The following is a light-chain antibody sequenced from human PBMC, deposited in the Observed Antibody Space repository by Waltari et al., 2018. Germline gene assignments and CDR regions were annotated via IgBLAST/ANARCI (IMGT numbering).Light chain of an antibody. CDR3: QQANSFPIT. CDR2: ATS. V-gene: IGKV1-12*01. Sequence: DIQMTQSPSSVPASVGDRVTMTCRASQDIRNWLAWYQQKPGKAPNLLIYATSSLQTGVPSRFSGSGSGTEFTLTISSLQPEDFATYYCQQANSFPITFGPGTKVDFK. CDR1: QDIRNW. J-gene: IGKJ3*01.